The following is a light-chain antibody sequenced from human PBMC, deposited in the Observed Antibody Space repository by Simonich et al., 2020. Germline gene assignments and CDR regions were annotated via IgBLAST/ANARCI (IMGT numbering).Light chain of an antibody. Sequence: AIQLTQSPSSPSASVGDRVTITCRASQGISSALAWYQQKPGKAPKLLIYDASSLESGVPSRFSGSGSGTDFTLTISSLQPEDFATYYCQQYYSTPWTFGQGTKVEIK. CDR3: QQYYSTPWT. CDR1: QGISSA. J-gene: IGKJ1*01. V-gene: IGKV1-13*02. CDR2: DAS.